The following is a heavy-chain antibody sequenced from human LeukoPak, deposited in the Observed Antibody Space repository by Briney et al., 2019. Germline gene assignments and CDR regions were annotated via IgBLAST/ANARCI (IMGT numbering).Heavy chain of an antibody. CDR1: GGSISSGGYY. CDR3: AGDRFEAFDI. V-gene: IGHV4-31*03. J-gene: IGHJ3*02. Sequence: SQTLSLTCTVSGGSISSGGYYWSWIRQHPGKGLEWIGYIYYSGSTYYNPSLKSRVTISVDTSKNQFSLKLSSVTAADTAVYYCAGDRFEAFDIWGQGTMVTVSS. CDR2: IYYSGST.